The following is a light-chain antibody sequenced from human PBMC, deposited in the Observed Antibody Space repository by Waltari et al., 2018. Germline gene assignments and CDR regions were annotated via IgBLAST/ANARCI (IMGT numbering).Light chain of an antibody. CDR1: QDISKY. V-gene: IGKV1-33*01. CDR2: DAS. Sequence: DIQMTQSPSSLSASIGDRVTITCQASQDISKYLNWYQQKPGKAPTLLIYDASNLETGVPSRFSGSGSGTDFTFTISSLQPEDIATYYCQQYNSLPPRLTFGGGTKVEIK. CDR3: QQYNSLPPRLT. J-gene: IGKJ4*01.